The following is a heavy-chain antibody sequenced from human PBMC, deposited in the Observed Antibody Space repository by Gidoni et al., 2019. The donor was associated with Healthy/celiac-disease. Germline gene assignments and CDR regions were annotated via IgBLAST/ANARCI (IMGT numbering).Heavy chain of an antibody. CDR3: ARLNGRNYYGSGSYSYYYYYMDV. CDR1: GGSISSSSYY. V-gene: IGHV4-39*01. CDR2: IYYSGST. D-gene: IGHD3-10*01. Sequence: QLQLQESGPGLVKPSETLSLTCTVSGGSISSSSYYWGWIRQPPGKGLEWIGSIYYSGSTYYNPSLKSRVTISVDTSKNQFSLKLSSVTAADTAVYYCARLNGRNYYGSGSYSYYYYYMDVWGKGTTVTVSS. J-gene: IGHJ6*03.